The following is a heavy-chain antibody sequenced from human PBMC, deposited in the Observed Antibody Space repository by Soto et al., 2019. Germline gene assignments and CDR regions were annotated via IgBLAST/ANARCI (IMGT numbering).Heavy chain of an antibody. Sequence: SVKVSFKASGFTFTSSAVQWVRQARGQRLEWIGWIVVGSGNTNYAQKFQERVTITRDMSTSTAYMELSSLRSENTAVYYCAAVIVGATTSDYWGQGTLVTVSS. CDR1: GFTFTSSA. D-gene: IGHD1-26*01. J-gene: IGHJ4*02. CDR2: IVVGSGNT. V-gene: IGHV1-58*01. CDR3: AAVIVGATTSDY.